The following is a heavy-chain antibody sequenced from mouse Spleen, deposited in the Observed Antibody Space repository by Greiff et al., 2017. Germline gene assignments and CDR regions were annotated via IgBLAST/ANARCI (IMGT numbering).Heavy chain of an antibody. CDR1: GYTFTSYW. V-gene: IGHV1-69*01. CDR2: IDPSDSYT. CDR3: ARDCYYGSTHYFDY. Sequence: VQLQQPGAELVMPGASVKLSCKASGYTFTSYWMHWVKQRPGQGLEWIGEIDPSDSYTNYNQKFKGKATLTVDKSSSTAYMQLSSLTSEDSAVYYCARDCYYGSTHYFDYWGQGTTLTVSS. J-gene: IGHJ2*01. D-gene: IGHD1-1*01.